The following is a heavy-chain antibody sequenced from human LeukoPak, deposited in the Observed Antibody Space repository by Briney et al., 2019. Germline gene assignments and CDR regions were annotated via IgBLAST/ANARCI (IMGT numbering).Heavy chain of an antibody. V-gene: IGHV3-64D*06. J-gene: IGHJ4*02. D-gene: IGHD3-10*01. Sequence: GGTLRLSCSASGFTFSRYAMHWVRQAPGKGLEYVSAISSNGGSTYYADSVKGRFTISRDNSKNTLYLQMSSLRAEDTAVYYCVKDGSGSYYTYYFDYWGQGTLVTVSS. CDR1: GFTFSRYA. CDR3: VKDGSGSYYTYYFDY. CDR2: ISSNGGST.